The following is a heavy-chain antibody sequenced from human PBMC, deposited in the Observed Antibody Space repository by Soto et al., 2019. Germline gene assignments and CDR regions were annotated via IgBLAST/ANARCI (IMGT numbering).Heavy chain of an antibody. V-gene: IGHV3-21*01. J-gene: IGHJ4*02. CDR2: ITSSGSSI. Sequence: VQLVESGGGLVKPGGSLRLSCAASGFTLSYYSMNWVRQAPGKGLEWVSSITSSGSSIYYADSVKGRFTVSRDNAKSSLYLQMNSLRAEDTAVYFCAREISTRWGRDCWFQGTLVTVSS. CDR1: GFTLSYYS. D-gene: IGHD3-16*01. CDR3: AREISTRWGRDC.